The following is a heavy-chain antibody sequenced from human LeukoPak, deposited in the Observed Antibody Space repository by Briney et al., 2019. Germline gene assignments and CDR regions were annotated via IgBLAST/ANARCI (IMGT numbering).Heavy chain of an antibody. D-gene: IGHD2-15*01. CDR2: IHPGDSDT. J-gene: IGHJ4*02. CDR3: ARHAGYCTGGKCYSFYYIDY. V-gene: IGHV5-51*01. Sequence: GESLKISCKASGYTFTNYWIGWVRHTPGKGLEWMGIIHPGDSDTRYRTSFQGQVTMSVDESTSTAYLHWTSLKASDTAIYYCARHAGYCTGGKCYSFYYIDYWGQGTLVTVSS. CDR1: GYTFTNYW.